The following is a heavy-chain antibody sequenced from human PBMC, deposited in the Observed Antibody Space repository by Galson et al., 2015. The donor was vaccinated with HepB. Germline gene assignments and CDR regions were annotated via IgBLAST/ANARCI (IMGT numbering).Heavy chain of an antibody. V-gene: IGHV1-2*02. CDR2: INPNTGAT. J-gene: IGHJ5*02. CDR1: GYTFTAYY. Sequence: SVKVSCKASGYTFTAYYMHWVRQAPGQGLECMGWINPNTGATDYGQKFQGRVTMTRDTSVSTAYMELTNLRSDDSAMYYCVRGGETLSSSHWNPLPWGQGTLVIVSS. CDR3: VRGGETLSSSHWNPLP. D-gene: IGHD1-1*01.